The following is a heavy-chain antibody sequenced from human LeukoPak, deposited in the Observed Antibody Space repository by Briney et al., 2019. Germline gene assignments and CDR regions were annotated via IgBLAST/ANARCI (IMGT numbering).Heavy chain of an antibody. V-gene: IGHV3-21*01. Sequence: GGPLRLSCAASGFTFSSYSMNWVRQAPGKGLEWVSSISSSSSYIYYADSVKGRFTISRDNAKNSLYLQMNSLRAEDTAVYYCARVARGSDAFDIWGLGTMVTVSS. D-gene: IGHD3-10*01. CDR1: GFTFSSYS. CDR2: ISSSSSYI. J-gene: IGHJ3*02. CDR3: ARVARGSDAFDI.